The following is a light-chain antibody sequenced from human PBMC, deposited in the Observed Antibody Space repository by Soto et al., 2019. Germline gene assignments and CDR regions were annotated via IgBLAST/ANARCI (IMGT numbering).Light chain of an antibody. J-gene: IGKJ1*01. CDR1: QSVSSRY. CDR2: GAS. Sequence: EIVLTQSPGTLSLSPGERATLSCRASQSVSSRYLAWYQQKPGQAPRLLIFGASNRATDIPDRFSGSGSGTDFTLTISRLEPEDFALYYCGQFVSSPPRTFGQGTKVDIK. V-gene: IGKV3-20*01. CDR3: GQFVSSPPRT.